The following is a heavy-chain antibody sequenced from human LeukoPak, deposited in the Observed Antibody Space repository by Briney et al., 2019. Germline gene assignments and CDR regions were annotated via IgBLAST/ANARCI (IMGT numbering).Heavy chain of an antibody. D-gene: IGHD1-14*01. CDR3: ARGAEDAFDI. CDR1: GGSISSGGYY. Sequence: SQTLSLTCTVSGGSISSGGYYWSWIRQPPGKGLEWIGYIYYSGSTNYNPSLKSRVTISVDTSKNQFSLKLSSVTAADTAVYYCARGAEDAFDIWGQGTMVTVSS. CDR2: IYYSGST. V-gene: IGHV4-61*08. J-gene: IGHJ3*02.